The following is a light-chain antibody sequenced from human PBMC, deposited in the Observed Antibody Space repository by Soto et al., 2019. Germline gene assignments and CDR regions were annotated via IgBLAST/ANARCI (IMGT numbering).Light chain of an antibody. CDR1: SNDIGAYNQ. V-gene: IGLV2-14*01. CDR3: SSRGGPYAI. J-gene: IGLJ2*01. CDR2: EVT. Sequence: QSALTQPASVSGSPGQSITISCSGTSNDIGAYNQVSWYQQYPGKAPKLMIYEVTNRPSGVSNRFSGSKSGNTASLTISGLQPEDEADYYCSSRGGPYAIFGGGTKLTVL.